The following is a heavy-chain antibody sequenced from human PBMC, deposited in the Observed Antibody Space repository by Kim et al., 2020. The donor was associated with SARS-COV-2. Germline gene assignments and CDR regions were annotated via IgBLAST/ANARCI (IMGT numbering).Heavy chain of an antibody. V-gene: IGHV3-21*01. Sequence: GGSLRLSCAASGFTFSSYSMNWVRQAPGKGLEWVSSISDGSNYIYYAASVKGRFTISRDNTKNSLYLRMNSLRAEDTAVYYCARGYDSSGYYFPTGWDYWGQRTLVTVSS. CDR3: ARGYDSSGYYFPTGWDY. CDR2: ISDGSNYI. J-gene: IGHJ4*02. D-gene: IGHD3-22*01. CDR1: GFTFSSYS.